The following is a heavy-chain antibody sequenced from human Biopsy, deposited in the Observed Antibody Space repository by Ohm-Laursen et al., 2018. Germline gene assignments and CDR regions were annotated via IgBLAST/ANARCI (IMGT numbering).Heavy chain of an antibody. J-gene: IGHJ6*02. D-gene: IGHD6-13*01. Sequence: TQTLTLTCSFPGFSLSDRGMCLSWIRQAPGKPLEWLERVDWDEYKDYNASLQTKLSISKDTSNDQVVLTVNNVDPADTATYYCARTPILIVSAGLVYRHRRHLQGMNVWGQGIAVTVS. V-gene: IGHV2-70*11. CDR2: VDWDEYK. CDR3: ARTPILIVSAGLVYRHRRHLQGMNV. CDR1: GFSLSDRGMC.